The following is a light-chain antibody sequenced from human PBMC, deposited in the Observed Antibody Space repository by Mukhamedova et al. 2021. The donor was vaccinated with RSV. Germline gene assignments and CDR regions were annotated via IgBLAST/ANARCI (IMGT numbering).Light chain of an antibody. Sequence: WYQRRVHGQAPKRLIYAASSLQSGVPSRFSGSGSGTEFTLTISSLQPEDFATYYCLQHNSYPRTFGQGTKVEIE. CDR2: AAS. J-gene: IGKJ1*01. CDR3: LQHNSYPRT. V-gene: IGKV1-17*01.